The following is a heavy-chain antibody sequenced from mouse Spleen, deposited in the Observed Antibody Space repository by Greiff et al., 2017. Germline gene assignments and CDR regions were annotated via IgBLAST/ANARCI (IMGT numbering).Heavy chain of an antibody. D-gene: IGHD3-3*01. CDR3: ARRRDPYYYAMDY. J-gene: IGHJ4*01. CDR2: INPSTGGT. Sequence: EVKLVESGPELVKPGASVKISCKASGYSFTGYYMNWVKQSPEKSLEWIGEINPSTGGTTYNQKFKAKATLTVDKSSSTAYMQLKSLTSEDSAVYYCARRRDPYYYAMDYWGQGTSVTVSS. V-gene: IGHV1-42*01. CDR1: GYSFTGYY.